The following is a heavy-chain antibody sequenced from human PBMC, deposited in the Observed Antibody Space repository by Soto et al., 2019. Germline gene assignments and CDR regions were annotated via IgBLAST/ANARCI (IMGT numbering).Heavy chain of an antibody. D-gene: IGHD3-16*02. CDR3: ARSAISPSGGLIGAFDF. V-gene: IGHV1-3*05. Sequence: QVQLVQSGAEEKKPGASVKVSCETSGYTFTAYAIHWVRQAPGQRLEWMGWINAANGNTRYAQKFQTRLTMTRDTSASTAYMDLSSLRFEDTAVYYCARSAISPSGGLIGAFDFWGQGNLVAVSS. J-gene: IGHJ4*02. CDR1: GYTFTAYA. CDR2: INAANGNT.